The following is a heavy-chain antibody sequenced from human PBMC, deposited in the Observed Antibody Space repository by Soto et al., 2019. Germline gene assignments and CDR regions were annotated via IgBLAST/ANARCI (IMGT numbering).Heavy chain of an antibody. CDR1: GGTFTNYV. CDR2: LIPIVGAA. Sequence: QVQLVQSGAEVRKPGSSVKVSCKISGGTFTNYVISWLRQAPGQGLEWMGGLIPIVGAANLAQKFQGRVTITADESTSTVNMELSSLTSEDTAVYYCARGRSSPNFGPWGQGTLVTVSS. CDR3: ARGRSSPNFGP. V-gene: IGHV1-69*01. D-gene: IGHD6-6*01. J-gene: IGHJ5*02.